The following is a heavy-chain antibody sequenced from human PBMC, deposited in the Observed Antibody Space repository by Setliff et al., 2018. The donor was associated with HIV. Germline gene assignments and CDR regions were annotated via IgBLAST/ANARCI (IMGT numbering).Heavy chain of an antibody. CDR1: GYNFTSNW. Sequence: PGESLKISCKGSGYNFTSNWIGWVRQMPGKGLEWMGIIYPGDSNTRYSPSFQGQVTISADKSISTAYLQWNSLKASDTAMYYCARTGYSSSWSRFSGYYYYMDVWGKGTTVTVTS. J-gene: IGHJ6*03. CDR3: ARTGYSSSWSRFSGYYYYMDV. D-gene: IGHD6-13*01. V-gene: IGHV5-51*01. CDR2: IYPGDSNT.